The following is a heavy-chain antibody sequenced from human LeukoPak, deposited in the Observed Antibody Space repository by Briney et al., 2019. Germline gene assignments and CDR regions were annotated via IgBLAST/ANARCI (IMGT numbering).Heavy chain of an antibody. J-gene: IGHJ6*03. CDR3: AREGSAPSYYYYYYMDV. CDR1: GFTFSSYW. D-gene: IGHD6-25*01. V-gene: IGHV3-74*01. Sequence: GGSLRLSCAASGFTFSSYWMHWVRQAPGKGLVWVSRINSDGSSTSYADSVKGRFTISRDNAKNTLYLQMSSLRAEDTAVYYCAREGSAPSYYYYYYMDVWGKGTTVTISS. CDR2: INSDGSST.